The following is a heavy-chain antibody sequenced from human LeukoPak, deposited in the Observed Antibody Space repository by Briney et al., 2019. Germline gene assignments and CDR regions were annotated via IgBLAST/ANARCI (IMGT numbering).Heavy chain of an antibody. J-gene: IGHJ4*02. Sequence: SETLSLTCTVSGGSISSYYWSWIRQPPGKGLEWIGYIYYSGSTNYNPSLKSRVTISVDTSKNQFSLKLSSVTAADTAVYYCARGPEIYYYDSSGYPKYYFDYWGQGTLVTVSS. D-gene: IGHD3-22*01. V-gene: IGHV4-59*12. CDR3: ARGPEIYYYDSSGYPKYYFDY. CDR2: IYYSGST. CDR1: GGSISSYY.